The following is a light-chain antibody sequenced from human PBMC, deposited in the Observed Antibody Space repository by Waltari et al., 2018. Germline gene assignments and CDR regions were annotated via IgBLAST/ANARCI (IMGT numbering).Light chain of an antibody. J-gene: IGLJ1*01. CDR2: KDS. CDR1: ALPKQY. V-gene: IGLV3-25*03. CDR3: QSADSTGTYYV. Sequence: SYELTQPPSVSVSPGQTARITCSGDALPKQYAYWYQQKPGQAPVLVVNKDSERHSWCPERFSGSSSGTTVTLTISGVQAEDEADYYCQSADSTGTYYVFGSGTKVTVL.